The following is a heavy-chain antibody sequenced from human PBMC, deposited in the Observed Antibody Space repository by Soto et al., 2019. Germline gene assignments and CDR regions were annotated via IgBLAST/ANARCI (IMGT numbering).Heavy chain of an antibody. CDR2: ISHDGTNK. V-gene: IGHV3-30-3*01. J-gene: IGHJ4*02. Sequence: PGGSLRLSCAASGFTFSTYTMNWVRQAPGKGLEWVAVISHDGTNKYYADSVKGRFTISRDNSNNTLYLQMNSLRAEDTAVYYCARNYYGSGSYLGAFGYWGQGTLVTVSS. CDR1: GFTFSTYT. CDR3: ARNYYGSGSYLGAFGY. D-gene: IGHD3-10*01.